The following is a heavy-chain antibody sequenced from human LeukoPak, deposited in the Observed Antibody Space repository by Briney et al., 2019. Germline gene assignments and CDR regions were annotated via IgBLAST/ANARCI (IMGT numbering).Heavy chain of an antibody. D-gene: IGHD6-13*01. V-gene: IGHV4-59*08. CDR3: ARLNIIGSSPVHHFDY. CDR2: IYYSGST. J-gene: IGHJ4*02. Sequence: SETLSLTCTVSGGSISGYYWSWIRQPPGKGLEYIAYIYYSGSTDYNPSLKSRVTISVDTSKNQFSLKLSSATAADTAVYYCARLNIIGSSPVHHFDYWGQGTLVTVSS. CDR1: GGSISGYY.